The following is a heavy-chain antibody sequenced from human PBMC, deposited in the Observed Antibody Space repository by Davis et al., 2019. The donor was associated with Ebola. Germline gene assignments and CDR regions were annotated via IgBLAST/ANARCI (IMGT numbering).Heavy chain of an antibody. Sequence: PGGSLRLSCVASGFTFRNYAMHWVRQAPGKGLEWVAVVSHSERETFYADSVKGRFTISRDNSMNTLYLEMNSLRVEDTALYYCAEGTWEAYGMDVWGQGTTVTVSS. D-gene: IGHD1-26*01. J-gene: IGHJ6*02. CDR3: AEGTWEAYGMDV. CDR1: GFTFRNYA. CDR2: VSHSERET. V-gene: IGHV3-30*18.